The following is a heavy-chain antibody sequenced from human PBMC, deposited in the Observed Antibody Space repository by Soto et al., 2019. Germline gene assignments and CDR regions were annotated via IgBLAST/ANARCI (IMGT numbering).Heavy chain of an antibody. CDR2: IYYSGST. Sequence: QVQLQESGPGLVKPSQTLSLTCTVSGGSISSGGYYWSWIRQHPGKGLEWIGYIYYSGSTYFNPSLKSRLTISVDTSKNQFSPQLSSVTAADTAVYYCARAGHSSSSEGANWFDPWGQGTLVTVSS. V-gene: IGHV4-31*03. J-gene: IGHJ5*02. CDR1: GGSISSGGYY. D-gene: IGHD6-6*01. CDR3: ARAGHSSSSEGANWFDP.